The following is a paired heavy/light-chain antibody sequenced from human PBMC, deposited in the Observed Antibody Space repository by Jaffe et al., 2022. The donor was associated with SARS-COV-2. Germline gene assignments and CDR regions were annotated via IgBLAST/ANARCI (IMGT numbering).Heavy chain of an antibody. CDR1: GGSVSSDSYH. V-gene: IGHV4-61*02. J-gene: IGHJ4*02. Sequence: QVQLQESSPGLVKPSQTLSLICSVSGGSVSSDSYHWSWIRQPAGKGLEWIGRFDSSGSADHNPSLQSRATISRDVSKNQFSLKLSSVTAADTAVYYCATYIAGRGGSGYWGQGTLVTVSS. D-gene: IGHD6-13*01. CDR2: FDSSGSA. CDR3: ATYIAGRGGSGY.
Light chain of an antibody. J-gene: IGKJ1*01. CDR3: QQYNSYSWT. CDR2: KAS. Sequence: DIQMTQSPSTLSASVGDRVTITCRASQSVSTWLAWYQQKPGTAPKVLISKASNLESGVPSRFSGSGSGTEFTLTISSLQPDDFATYYCQQYNSYSWTFGQGTRVEIK. CDR1: QSVSTW. V-gene: IGKV1-5*03.